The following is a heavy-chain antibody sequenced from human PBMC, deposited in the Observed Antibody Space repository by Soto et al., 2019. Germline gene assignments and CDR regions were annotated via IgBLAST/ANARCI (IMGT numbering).Heavy chain of an antibody. J-gene: IGHJ4*02. Sequence: QVQLVQSGAEVKKPGSSVEVSCKASGGTFSSYTISWVRQAPGQGVEWMGRIIPIPGIANYAQKFQGRVTITADKPTSTAYMELSSLRSEDTAVYYCARSRGAAAGYFDYWGQGTLVTVSS. V-gene: IGHV1-69*02. CDR1: GGTFSSYT. CDR3: ARSRGAAAGYFDY. CDR2: IIPIPGIA. D-gene: IGHD6-13*01.